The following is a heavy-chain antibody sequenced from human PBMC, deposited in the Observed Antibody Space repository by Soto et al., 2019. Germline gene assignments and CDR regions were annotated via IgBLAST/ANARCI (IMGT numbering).Heavy chain of an antibody. V-gene: IGHV1-24*01. D-gene: IGHD3-10*01. CDR3: ATDRPAGDIWFGELSPLDAFDI. J-gene: IGHJ3*02. Sequence: GAPVKVSCKVSGYTLTELSMHWVQQAPGKGLEWMGGFDPEDGETIYAQKFQGRVTMTEDTSTDTAYMELSSLRSEDTAVYYCATDRPAGDIWFGELSPLDAFDIWGQGTMVTVS. CDR1: GYTLTELS. CDR2: FDPEDGET.